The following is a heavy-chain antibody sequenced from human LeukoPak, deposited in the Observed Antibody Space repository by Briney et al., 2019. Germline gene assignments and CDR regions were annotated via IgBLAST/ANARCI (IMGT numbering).Heavy chain of an antibody. Sequence: TGGSLRLSCAASGFTFSSYAMSWVRQAPGKGLEWVSAISGSGGSTYYADSVKGRFTISRDNSKNTPYLQMNSLRAEDTAVYYCAKENYYDSSGLYYFDYWGQGTLVTVSS. CDR1: GFTFSSYA. V-gene: IGHV3-23*01. J-gene: IGHJ4*02. D-gene: IGHD3-22*01. CDR3: AKENYYDSSGLYYFDY. CDR2: ISGSGGST.